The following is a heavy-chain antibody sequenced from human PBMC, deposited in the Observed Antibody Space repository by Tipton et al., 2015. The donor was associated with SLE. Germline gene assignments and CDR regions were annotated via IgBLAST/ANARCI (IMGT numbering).Heavy chain of an antibody. CDR1: GFTFSSYS. D-gene: IGHD4-17*01. Sequence: GSLRLSCAASGFTFSSYSMNWVRQAPGKGLEWVSYISSSSSTIYYADSVKGRFTISRDNAKNSLYLQMNNLRAEDTAVYYCAREVTTVPGGAFDIWGQGTMVTVSS. CDR3: AREVTTVPGGAFDI. J-gene: IGHJ3*02. CDR2: ISSSSSTI. V-gene: IGHV3-48*01.